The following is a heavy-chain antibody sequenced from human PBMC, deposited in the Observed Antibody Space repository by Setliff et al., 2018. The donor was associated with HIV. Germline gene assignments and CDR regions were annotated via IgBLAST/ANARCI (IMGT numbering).Heavy chain of an antibody. CDR2: ISAYSGNT. CDR3: ASGKGVRGVIITGGLDV. V-gene: IGHV1-8*02. J-gene: IGHJ6*04. CDR1: GYTFTSYG. Sequence: ASVKVSCKASGYTFTSYGISWVRQAPGQGLEWMGWISAYSGNTGYAQKFQGRLTMTRNTSISTAYMELSSLTSADTAVYYCASGKGVRGVIITGGLDVWGKGTTVTVSS. D-gene: IGHD3-10*01.